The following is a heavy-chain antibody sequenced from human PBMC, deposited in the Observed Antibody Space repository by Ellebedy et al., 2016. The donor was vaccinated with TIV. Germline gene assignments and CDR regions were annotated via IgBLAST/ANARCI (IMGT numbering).Heavy chain of an antibody. CDR3: ARDGATVNPLDY. CDR2: INSDGSST. Sequence: GESLKISCAASGFTFSSYWMYWVRQAPGKGLVWLSRINSDGSSTSYPDSVEGRFTISRDNAKNTLNLQMNSLRVEDTGVYYCARDGATVNPLDYWGQGTLVTVSS. CDR1: GFTFSSYW. V-gene: IGHV3-74*01. J-gene: IGHJ4*02. D-gene: IGHD3-16*01.